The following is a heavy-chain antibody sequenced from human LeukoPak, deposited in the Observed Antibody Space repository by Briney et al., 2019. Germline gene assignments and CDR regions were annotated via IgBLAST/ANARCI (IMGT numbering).Heavy chain of an antibody. Sequence: GASVKVSCMASGYTFTSYDINWVRQATGQGLEWMGRINPNSGGTNYAQKFQGRVTMTRDTSISTAYMELSRLRSDDAAVYYCARGDPGYCSSTSCYLHYYGMDVWGQGTTVTVSS. CDR2: INPNSGGT. CDR1: GYTFTSYD. J-gene: IGHJ6*02. CDR3: ARGDPGYCSSTSCYLHYYGMDV. V-gene: IGHV1-2*06. D-gene: IGHD2-2*01.